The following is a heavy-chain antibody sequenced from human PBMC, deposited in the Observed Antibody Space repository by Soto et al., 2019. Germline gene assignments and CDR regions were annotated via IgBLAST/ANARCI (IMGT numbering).Heavy chain of an antibody. CDR3: ARGSMAGVGAILAY. Sequence: QVQLVQSGAEVKKPGSSVKVSCKTSGGTFSSYTLIWVRQAPGQGLEWMGRIIPLFGIANYARKFQGRVTITADQSTSTAYMELGSLRSEDTAVYYCARGSMAGVGAILAYWGQGTLVTVSS. J-gene: IGHJ4*02. CDR2: IIPLFGIA. D-gene: IGHD6-19*01. V-gene: IGHV1-69*02. CDR1: GGTFSSYT.